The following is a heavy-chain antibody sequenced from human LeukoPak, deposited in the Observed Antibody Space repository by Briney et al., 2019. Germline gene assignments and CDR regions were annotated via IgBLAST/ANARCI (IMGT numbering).Heavy chain of an antibody. Sequence: GGSLRLSCAASGFSFSSYAMHWVRQAPGRGLEYVSAISNNGGDTYHANSVKGRFTISRDNSKNTLYLQMGSLRAEDMAVYYCARVGYGGNLDYWGQGTLVTVSS. CDR2: ISNNGGDT. V-gene: IGHV3-64*01. D-gene: IGHD4-23*01. J-gene: IGHJ4*02. CDR1: GFSFSSYA. CDR3: ARVGYGGNLDY.